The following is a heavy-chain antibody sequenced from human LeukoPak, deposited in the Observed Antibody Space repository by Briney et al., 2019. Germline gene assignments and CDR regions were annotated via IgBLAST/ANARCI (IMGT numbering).Heavy chain of an antibody. CDR1: EFAFSIYW. D-gene: IGHD3-3*01. J-gene: IGHJ4*02. V-gene: IGHV3-7*01. CDR3: TTWGPWSHFDY. CDR2: IKEDGTEK. Sequence: GGSLRLSCAASEFAFSIYWMSWVRQAPGKGLGWVANIKEDGTEKNYVGSVKGRFTISRDNAKNSLYLQMNSLRAEDTAVYYCTTWGPWSHFDYWGQGTLVTVSS.